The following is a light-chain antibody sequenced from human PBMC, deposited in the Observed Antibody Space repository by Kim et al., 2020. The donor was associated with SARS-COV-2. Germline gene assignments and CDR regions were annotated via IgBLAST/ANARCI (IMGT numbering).Light chain of an antibody. CDR3: SSRYRSLSHVI. J-gene: IGLJ2*01. CDR2: DED. CDR1: AVSSYN. V-gene: IGLV3-19*01. Sequence: ALVLTIASTGQGNAVSSYNAGWYQQKHRQDALLVMFDEDNQPSWSASRFSACSTANTASLTTTGAQAEEEADYYYSSRYRSLSHVIFGGGTQLTVL.